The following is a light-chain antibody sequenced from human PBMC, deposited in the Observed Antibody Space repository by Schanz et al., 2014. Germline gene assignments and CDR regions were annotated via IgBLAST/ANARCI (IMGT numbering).Light chain of an antibody. Sequence: QSALTQPPSASGSPGQSVTISCTGTSSDVGIYKYVSWYQQHPGKPPKLKIYEATKRPSGVPDRFSGSKSGNTASLTVSGLQPEDEGTYYCSSFAGYNHVVFGGGTKLTVL. CDR1: SSDVGIYKY. V-gene: IGLV2-8*01. CDR2: EAT. J-gene: IGLJ3*02. CDR3: SSFAGYNHVV.